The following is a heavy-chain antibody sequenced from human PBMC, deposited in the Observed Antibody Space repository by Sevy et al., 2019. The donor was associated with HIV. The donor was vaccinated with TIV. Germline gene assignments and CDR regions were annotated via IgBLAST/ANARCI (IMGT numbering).Heavy chain of an antibody. CDR1: GFIFSRYS. D-gene: IGHD2-21*02. V-gene: IGHV3-48*02. Sequence: GGSLRLSCTVSGFIFSRYSMNWVRQAPGKGLEWISYTSGNSGAIYYPDSVKGRFTVSRDNANNALFLQMSSLKDDDTVGYDCARGPDCGGDCDVGFYYPLDVWGQGTTVTVSS. J-gene: IGHJ6*02. CDR2: TSGNSGAI. CDR3: ARGPDCGGDCDVGFYYPLDV.